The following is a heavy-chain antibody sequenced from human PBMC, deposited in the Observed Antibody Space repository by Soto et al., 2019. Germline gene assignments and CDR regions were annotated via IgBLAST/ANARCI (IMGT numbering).Heavy chain of an antibody. CDR3: AHTEYYFATGTYYNVRWFDP. CDR2: VYWSDEK. D-gene: IGHD3-10*01. CDR1: GFSLKSRGVG. Sequence: ESGPTLVNPTQTLTLTCTFSGFSLKSRGVGVAWIRQPPGKTLEWLALVYWSDEKRYSPSLKNRLTISKDTSKNEVLLTMTNMDPLDTATYYCAHTEYYFATGTYYNVRWFDPWGQGILVTVSS. V-gene: IGHV2-5*01. J-gene: IGHJ5*02.